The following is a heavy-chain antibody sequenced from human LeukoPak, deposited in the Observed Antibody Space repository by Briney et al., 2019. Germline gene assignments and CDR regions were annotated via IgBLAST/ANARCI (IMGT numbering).Heavy chain of an antibody. V-gene: IGHV4-59*01. CDR2: IYYSGST. J-gene: IGHJ3*02. CDR1: GDSINSYH. D-gene: IGHD3-10*01. Sequence: SETLSLTCTISGDSINSYHWSWIRQPPGKGLEWIGYIYYSGSTNYNPSLKSRVTISVDTSKNQFSLKLSSVTAADTAVYYCARVPGFKAADIWGQGTMVTVSS. CDR3: ARVPGFKAADI.